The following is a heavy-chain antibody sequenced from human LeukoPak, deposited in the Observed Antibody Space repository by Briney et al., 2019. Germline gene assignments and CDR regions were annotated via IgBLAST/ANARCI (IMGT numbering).Heavy chain of an antibody. V-gene: IGHV1-18*01. CDR1: GYTLTSYG. Sequence: ASVKVSCKASGYTLTSYGITWVRQAPGQGLEWMGWISAYNGDTSYAQKFQVRVTMTTDTSTTTAYMELRSLRSDDTAVYYCARDGAYHDSSGSYYGVGDDFWGQGTLVTVSS. CDR3: ARDGAYHDSSGSYYGVGDDF. CDR2: ISAYNGDT. D-gene: IGHD3-22*01. J-gene: IGHJ4*02.